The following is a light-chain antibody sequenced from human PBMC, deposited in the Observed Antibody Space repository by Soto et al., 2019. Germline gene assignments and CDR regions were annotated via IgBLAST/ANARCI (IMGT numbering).Light chain of an antibody. Sequence: SYELTQPPSVSVSPGQTASITCSGDKLGDKYACWYQQKPGQSPVLVIYQDSKRPSGIPEQFSGSSSGNTATLTISGTQAMDEADYYCQAWGSSTGVFGGGTKLT. CDR2: QDS. CDR1: KLGDKY. J-gene: IGLJ2*01. V-gene: IGLV3-1*01. CDR3: QAWGSSTGV.